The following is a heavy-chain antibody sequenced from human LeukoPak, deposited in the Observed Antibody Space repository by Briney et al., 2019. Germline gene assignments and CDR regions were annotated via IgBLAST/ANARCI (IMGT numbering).Heavy chain of an antibody. CDR3: ARDLKEMVDAFDI. CDR2: ISSSSSTI. V-gene: IGHV3-48*01. Sequence: GGSLRLSCAASGFTFSSYSMNWVRQAPGKGLEWVSYISSSSSTIHYADSVKGRFTISRDNAKNSLYLQMNSLRAEDTAVYYCARDLKEMVDAFDIWGQGTMVTVSS. D-gene: IGHD5-24*01. J-gene: IGHJ3*02. CDR1: GFTFSSYS.